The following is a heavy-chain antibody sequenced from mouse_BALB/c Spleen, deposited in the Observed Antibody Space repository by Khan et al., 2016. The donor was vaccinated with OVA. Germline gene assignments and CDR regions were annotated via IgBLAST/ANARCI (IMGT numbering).Heavy chain of an antibody. V-gene: IGHV5-9*03. CDR3: ARSNDGPFEY. CDR1: GFTFSSFT. D-gene: IGHD2-3*01. CDR2: ISSGGDNT. Sequence: EVELVESGGGLVKPGGSLKLSCAASGFTFSSFTMSWVRQTPEKSLEWVASISSGGDNTYYPDSVKGRFTISRDNAKNNLSLQMTSLRSEDMAVYYCARSNDGPFEYWGQGNLVTVSA. J-gene: IGHJ3*01.